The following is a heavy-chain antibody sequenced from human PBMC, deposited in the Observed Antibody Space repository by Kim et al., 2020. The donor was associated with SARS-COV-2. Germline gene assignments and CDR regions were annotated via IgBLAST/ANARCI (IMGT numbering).Heavy chain of an antibody. V-gene: IGHV1-69*13. CDR2: IIPIFGTA. J-gene: IGHJ3*02. Sequence: SVKVSCKASGGTFSSYAISWVRQAPGQGLEWMGGIIPIFGTANYAQKFQGRVTITADESTSTAYMELSSLRSEDTAVYYCARDWDYYDSPTGDAFDIWGQGTMVTVSS. D-gene: IGHD3-22*01. CDR3: ARDWDYYDSPTGDAFDI. CDR1: GGTFSSYA.